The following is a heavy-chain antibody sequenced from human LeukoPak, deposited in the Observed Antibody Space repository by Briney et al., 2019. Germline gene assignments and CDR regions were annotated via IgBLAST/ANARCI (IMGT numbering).Heavy chain of an antibody. J-gene: IGHJ5*02. CDR3: ARDQGYSSSSGVYWFDP. V-gene: IGHV4-39*07. CDR1: GASISNSFYC. D-gene: IGHD6-6*01. Sequence: SETLSLTCTVSGASISNSFYCWGWIRQPPGTGLEWIGHIRYSGSTYHNPSLKSRVTISVDTSKNQFSLKLSSVTAADTAVYYCARDQGYSSSSGVYWFDPWGQGTLVTVSS. CDR2: IRYSGST.